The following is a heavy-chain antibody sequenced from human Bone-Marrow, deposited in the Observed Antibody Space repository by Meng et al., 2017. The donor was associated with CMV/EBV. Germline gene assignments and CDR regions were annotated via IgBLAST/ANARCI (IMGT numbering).Heavy chain of an antibody. Sequence: ASVKVSCKAYGYTFSTYGLTWVRQAPGQGLEWMGWISAYNGKTQYTQSLQGRVTMTTDTSTSTGYMEMRSLRSDDTAIYYCATAFSSYDFWSRLHHHPYYFYGLDVWGEGTAVAVSS. J-gene: IGHJ6*01. D-gene: IGHD3-3*01. CDR1: GYTFSTYG. V-gene: IGHV1-18*01. CDR2: ISAYNGKT. CDR3: ATAFSSYDFWSRLHHHPYYFYGLDV.